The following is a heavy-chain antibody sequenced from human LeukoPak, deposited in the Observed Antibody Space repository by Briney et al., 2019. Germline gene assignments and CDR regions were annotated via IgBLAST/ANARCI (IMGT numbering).Heavy chain of an antibody. J-gene: IGHJ4*02. CDR2: ISSSGRPI. V-gene: IGHV3-11*04. Sequence: PGGSLRLSCATSGFTFSDYYMSWIRQAPGKGLEWVSYISSSGRPIYYADSVKGRFTISRDNAKNSLFLQMNSLRAEDTAVYYCARGSFLITFGGFIGWGQGTLVTVSS. CDR1: GFTFSDYY. D-gene: IGHD3-16*02. CDR3: ARGSFLITFGGFIG.